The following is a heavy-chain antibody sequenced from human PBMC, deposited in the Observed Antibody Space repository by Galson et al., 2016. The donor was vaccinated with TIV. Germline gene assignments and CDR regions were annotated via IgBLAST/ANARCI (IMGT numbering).Heavy chain of an antibody. V-gene: IGHV3-74*01. D-gene: IGHD3-16*01. CDR3: VRDRLGWH. CDR1: GISVNNDW. CDR2: IDTDGTTT. Sequence: SLRLSCAASGISVNNDWMHWVRQSPEKGLVWVARIDTDGTTTYYADSVKGRVSISRDNAKNTVYLQMNNLIADDTAVYYCVRDRLGWHWGQGTLVTVSS. J-gene: IGHJ1*01.